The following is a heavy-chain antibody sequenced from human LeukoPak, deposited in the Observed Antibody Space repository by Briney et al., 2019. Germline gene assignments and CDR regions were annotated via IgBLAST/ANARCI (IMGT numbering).Heavy chain of an antibody. D-gene: IGHD3-22*01. CDR3: ARNGPHYYDKSGYLDS. V-gene: IGHV4-59*03. CDR2: LDYIRDT. Sequence: SETLSLTCTVSGGSISSYYWSWIRQPPGKGWSGLGNLDYIRDTNYNPSLRSRVTILVDKSRNQFSLKLNSVNAADTAVYYCARNGPHYYDKSGYLDSWGQGTLVTVSS. CDR1: GGSISSYY. J-gene: IGHJ4*02.